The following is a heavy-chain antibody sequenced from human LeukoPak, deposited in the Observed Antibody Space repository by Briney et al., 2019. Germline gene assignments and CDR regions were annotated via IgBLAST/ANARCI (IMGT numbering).Heavy chain of an antibody. CDR1: GFTVIANY. CDR2: IYIGGNT. V-gene: IGHV3-53*01. D-gene: IGHD3-10*01. Sequence: GGSLRLSCAASGFTVIANYMSWVRQAPGKGLEGVSVIYIGGNTYYAGSVKGRITSSRDNSNNTLYLQKNSLRAEDAAVYYCSSGGSDMVRGGYYFDYWGQGTLVTVSS. J-gene: IGHJ4*02. CDR3: SSGGSDMVRGGYYFDY.